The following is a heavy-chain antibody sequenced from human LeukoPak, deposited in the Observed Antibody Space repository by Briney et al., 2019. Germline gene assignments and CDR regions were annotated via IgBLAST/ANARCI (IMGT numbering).Heavy chain of an antibody. D-gene: IGHD6-6*01. CDR2: IYYSVST. V-gene: IGHV4-39*07. CDR1: GGSISSSSYY. J-gene: IGHJ4*02. CDR3: ARVSSSGRNFDY. Sequence: KPSETLSLTCTVSGGSISSSSYYWGWIRQPPGKGLEWIGSIYYSVSTYYNPSLKSRVTISVDTSKNQFSLKLSSVTAADTAVYYCARVSSSGRNFDYWGQGTLVTVSS.